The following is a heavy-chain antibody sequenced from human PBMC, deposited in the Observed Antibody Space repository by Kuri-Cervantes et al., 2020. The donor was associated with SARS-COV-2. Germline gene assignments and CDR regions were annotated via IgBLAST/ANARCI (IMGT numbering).Heavy chain of an antibody. CDR1: GGTFSSYA. D-gene: IGHD1-26*01. CDR3: ARERSIPRYSGSYYAYYGMDV. J-gene: IGHJ6*02. V-gene: IGHV1-69*06. Sequence: SVKVSCKASGGTFSSYAISWVRQAPGQGLEWMGGIIPIFGTANYAQKFQGRVTITADKSTSTAYMELSSLRSEDTAVYYCARERSIPRYSGSYYAYYGMDVWGQGTTVTVS. CDR2: IIPIFGTA.